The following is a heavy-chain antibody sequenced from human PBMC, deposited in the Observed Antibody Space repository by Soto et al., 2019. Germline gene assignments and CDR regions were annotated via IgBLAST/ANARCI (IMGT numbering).Heavy chain of an antibody. J-gene: IGHJ6*02. D-gene: IGHD6-19*01. Sequence: PGGSLRLSCAASGFTFSSYGMHWVRQAPGKGLEWVAVILYDGSKKYYADSVKGRFTISRGNSKNTLYLQMSSLRAEDTALYYCVKDGSSGWPYFDDMDVWGQGTTVTASS. CDR1: GFTFSSYG. CDR3: VKDGSSGWPYFDDMDV. CDR2: ILYDGSKK. V-gene: IGHV3-30*18.